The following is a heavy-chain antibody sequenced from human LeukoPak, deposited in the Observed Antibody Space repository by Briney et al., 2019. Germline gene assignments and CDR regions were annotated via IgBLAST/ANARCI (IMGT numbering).Heavy chain of an antibody. J-gene: IGHJ4*02. CDR2: IKQDGSEK. Sequence: GGSLRLSCAASGFTFSSYAMSWVRQAPGKGLERVANIKQDGSEKYYVDSVKGRFTISRDNAKNSLYLQMNSLRAEDTAVYYCARDLNYDYVWGSYRYHYFDYWGQGTLVTVSS. V-gene: IGHV3-7*01. D-gene: IGHD3-16*02. CDR3: ARDLNYDYVWGSYRYHYFDY. CDR1: GFTFSSYA.